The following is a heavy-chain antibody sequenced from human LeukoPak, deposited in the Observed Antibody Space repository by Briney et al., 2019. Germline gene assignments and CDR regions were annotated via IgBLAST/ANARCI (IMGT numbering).Heavy chain of an antibody. CDR1: GYTFTTYG. Sequence: ASVKVSCKASGYTFTTYGISWVRQAPGQGLEWMGWINTYNGNTNYAQKLQGRVTMTTDTSTSTAYMELRSLRSDDTAVYSCARQAGGYSSGWYQFHFEYCGQGTVVTVSS. V-gene: IGHV1-18*04. J-gene: IGHJ4*02. CDR2: INTYNGNT. CDR3: ARQAGGYSSGWYQFHFEY. D-gene: IGHD6-19*01.